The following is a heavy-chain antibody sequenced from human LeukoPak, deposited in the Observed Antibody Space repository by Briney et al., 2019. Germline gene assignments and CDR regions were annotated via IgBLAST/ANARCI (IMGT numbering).Heavy chain of an antibody. CDR2: IYYSGST. CDR1: GGYISSSSYY. J-gene: IGHJ4*02. V-gene: IGHV4-39*01. Sequence: PSETLSLTCTVSGGYISSSSYYWGWIRQPPGKGLEWIGSIYYSGSTYYNPSLKSRVTISVDTSKNQFSLKLSSVTAADTAVYYCARHSGYSSSRYGYWGQGTLVTVSS. D-gene: IGHD6-13*01. CDR3: ARHSGYSSSRYGY.